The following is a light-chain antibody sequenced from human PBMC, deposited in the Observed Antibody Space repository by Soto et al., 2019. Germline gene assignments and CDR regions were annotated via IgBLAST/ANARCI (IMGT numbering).Light chain of an antibody. Sequence: QSALTQPASVSGSPGQSIAISCTGTSSDVGGYNYVSWYQQLPGKAPKLLISEVSNRPSGVSHRFSGSKSGNTASLTISGLQVEDEADYYCSSYRTGGPFVFGTGTQLTVL. CDR3: SSYRTGGPFV. CDR2: EVS. J-gene: IGLJ1*01. V-gene: IGLV2-14*01. CDR1: SSDVGGYNY.